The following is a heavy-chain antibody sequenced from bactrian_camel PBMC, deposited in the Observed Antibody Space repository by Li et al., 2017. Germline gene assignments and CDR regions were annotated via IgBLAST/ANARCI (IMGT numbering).Heavy chain of an antibody. CDR3: VRDPGTPYGYNY. CDR2: ISGDSGRT. V-gene: IGHV3S25*01. J-gene: IGHJ4*01. D-gene: IGHD6*01. CDR1: GFTFSPYW. Sequence: QLVESGGGLVQPGGSLRLSCAASGFTFSPYWMDWVRQAPGKGLEWVSLISGDSGRTYCADSVKGRFTISRDNAKNTVYLQMNSLKPEDTAVYYCVRDPGTPYGYNYWGQGTQVTVS.